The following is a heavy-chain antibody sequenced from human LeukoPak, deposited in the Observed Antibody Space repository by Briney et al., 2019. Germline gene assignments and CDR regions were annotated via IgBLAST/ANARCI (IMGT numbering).Heavy chain of an antibody. CDR2: ISWNSGSI. D-gene: IGHD2-2*01. V-gene: IGHV3-9*01. CDR3: AKDTAPGYCSSTSCHFDY. Sequence: GGSLRLSCAASGFTFDDYAMHWVRQAPGKGLEWVSGISWNSGSIGYADSVKGRFTISRDNAKNSLYLQMNSLRAEDTALYYCAKDTAPGYCSSTSCHFDYWGQGTLVTVSS. CDR1: GFTFDDYA. J-gene: IGHJ4*02.